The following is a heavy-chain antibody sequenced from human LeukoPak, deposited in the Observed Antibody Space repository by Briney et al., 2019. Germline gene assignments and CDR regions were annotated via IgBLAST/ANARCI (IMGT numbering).Heavy chain of an antibody. V-gene: IGHV3-21*01. D-gene: IGHD6-13*01. J-gene: IGHJ4*02. CDR2: ISSSSSYI. CDR1: GFTFSSYS. Sequence: GGSLRLSCAASGFTFSSYSMNWVRQAPGKGLEWVSSISSSSSYIYYADSVKGRFTISRDNAKNSLYLQMNSLRADDTAVYYCARGQRAAAGTGYFDYWGQGTLVTVSS. CDR3: ARGQRAAAGTGYFDY.